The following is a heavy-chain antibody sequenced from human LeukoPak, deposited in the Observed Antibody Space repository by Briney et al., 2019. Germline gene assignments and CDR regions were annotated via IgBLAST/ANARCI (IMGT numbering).Heavy chain of an antibody. CDR2: IHDTGST. CDR3: ARGIYGDYGHYYYGMDV. D-gene: IGHD4-17*01. Sequence: SETLSLTCSVSGGSITSSDYFWGWIRQSPGMRLEWIGSIHDTGSTYYNPSLKSRVSISVDTSKNQFSLKLSSVTAADTAVYYCARGIYGDYGHYYYGMDVWGQGTTVTVSS. V-gene: IGHV4-39*07. J-gene: IGHJ6*02. CDR1: GGSITSSDYF.